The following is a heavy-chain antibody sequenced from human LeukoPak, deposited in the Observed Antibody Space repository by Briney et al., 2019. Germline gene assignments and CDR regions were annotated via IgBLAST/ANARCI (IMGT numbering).Heavy chain of an antibody. J-gene: IGHJ4*02. Sequence: GGSLRLSCAASGFTFSSYSMNWVRQAPGKGLEWVSSISSSSSYIYYADSVKGRFTISRDNAKNSLYLQMNSLRAEDTAVYYCAKDLVAAAGPYYFDYWGQGTLVTVSS. V-gene: IGHV3-21*01. CDR1: GFTFSSYS. D-gene: IGHD6-13*01. CDR3: AKDLVAAAGPYYFDY. CDR2: ISSSSSYI.